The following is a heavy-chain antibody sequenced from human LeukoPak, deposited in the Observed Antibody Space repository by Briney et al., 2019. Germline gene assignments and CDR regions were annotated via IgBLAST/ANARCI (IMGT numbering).Heavy chain of an antibody. Sequence: SVKVSFTASGVTFSSYAISWVRPAPGQGLEWMGGIIPIFGTANYAQKFQGRVTITADKSTSTAYMELSSLRSEDTAVYYCARDRVEMATGSGALYYFDYWGQGTLVTVSS. D-gene: IGHD5-24*01. V-gene: IGHV1-69*06. J-gene: IGHJ4*02. CDR1: GVTFSSYA. CDR2: IIPIFGTA. CDR3: ARDRVEMATGSGALYYFDY.